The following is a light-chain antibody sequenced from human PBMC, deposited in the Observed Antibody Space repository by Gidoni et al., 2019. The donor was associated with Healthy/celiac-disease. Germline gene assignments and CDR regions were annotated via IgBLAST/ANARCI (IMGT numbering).Light chain of an antibody. CDR1: SSAVGGYNY. V-gene: IGLV2-14*01. Sequence: QSALTQPASLSGSPGQSITISCTGTSSAVGGYNYVSWYQQHPGKAPKLMIYDVSNRPSGVSNRFSGSKSGNTASLTISGLQAEDEADYYCSSYTSSSASFGTGTKVTVL. CDR3: SSYTSSSAS. CDR2: DVS. J-gene: IGLJ1*01.